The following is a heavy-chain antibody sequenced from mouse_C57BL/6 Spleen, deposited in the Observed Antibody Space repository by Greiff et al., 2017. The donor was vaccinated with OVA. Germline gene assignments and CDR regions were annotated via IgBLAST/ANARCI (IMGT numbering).Heavy chain of an antibody. V-gene: IGHV2-9-1*01. J-gene: IGHJ4*01. D-gene: IGHD1-1*01. CDR2: IWTGGGT. CDR1: GFSLTSYA. CDR3: ARNGNYYENYAMDY. Sequence: VQGVESGPGLVAPSQSLSITCTVSGFSLTSYAISWVRQPPGKGLEWLGVIWTGGGTNYNSALKSRLSISKDNSKSQVFLKMNSLQTDDTARYYCARNGNYYENYAMDYWGQGTSVTVSS.